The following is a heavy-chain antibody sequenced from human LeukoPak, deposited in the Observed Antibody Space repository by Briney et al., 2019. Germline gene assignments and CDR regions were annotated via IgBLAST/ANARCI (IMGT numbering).Heavy chain of an antibody. J-gene: IGHJ3*02. Sequence: GASVKVSCKASGGTFSSYAISWVRQAPGQGLEWMGGIIPIFGTANYAQEFQGRVTITTDESTSTAYMELSSLRSEDTAVYYCARALVQPSGAFDIWGQGTMVTVSS. D-gene: IGHD3-16*02. CDR3: ARALVQPSGAFDI. V-gene: IGHV1-69*05. CDR1: GGTFSSYA. CDR2: IIPIFGTA.